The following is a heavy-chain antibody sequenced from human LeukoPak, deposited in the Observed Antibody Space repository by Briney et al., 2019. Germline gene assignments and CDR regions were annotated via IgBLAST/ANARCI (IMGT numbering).Heavy chain of an antibody. CDR1: GFTFSNYE. CDR2: ITSSGSIM. D-gene: IGHD4-17*01. CDR3: AREGDYGDSDY. Sequence: SGGSLRLSCAACGFTFSNYEMNWVRQAPGKGLEWVSYITSSGSIMYYPDSVKGRLTISRDNAKNSLYLQMNSLRAEDTAVYYCAREGDYGDSDYWGQGTLVTVSS. J-gene: IGHJ4*02. V-gene: IGHV3-48*03.